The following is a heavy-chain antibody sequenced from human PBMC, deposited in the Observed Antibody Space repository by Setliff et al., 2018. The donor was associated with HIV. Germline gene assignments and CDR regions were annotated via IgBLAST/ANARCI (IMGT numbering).Heavy chain of an antibody. J-gene: IGHJ2*01. CDR3: ARDLDSGFGWYFDL. CDR2: ISPEGNKK. Sequence: GGSLRLSCAAPGFTFSDFWMYWVRQAPGKGLEWVANISPEGNKKYYVGSVKGRFTSSRDNAKSSLFLQMNSLRVEDTAVYYCARDLDSGFGWYFDLWGRGTLVTVSS. CDR1: GFTFSDFW. D-gene: IGHD3-16*01. V-gene: IGHV3-7*01.